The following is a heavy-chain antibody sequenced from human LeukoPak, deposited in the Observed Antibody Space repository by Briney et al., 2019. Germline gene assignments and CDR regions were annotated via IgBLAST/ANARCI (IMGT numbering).Heavy chain of an antibody. J-gene: IGHJ4*02. Sequence: ASVKVSCKASGYTFIDFGISWVRQAPGQGLEWMGWITTYNGNTNYIQKLQGRVTMTTDTSTSTVYMELSSLRSEDTAVYYCARASAFYPFDYWGQGTLVTVSS. CDR3: ARASAFYPFDY. CDR2: ITTYNGNT. V-gene: IGHV1-18*01. D-gene: IGHD2/OR15-2a*01. CDR1: GYTFIDFG.